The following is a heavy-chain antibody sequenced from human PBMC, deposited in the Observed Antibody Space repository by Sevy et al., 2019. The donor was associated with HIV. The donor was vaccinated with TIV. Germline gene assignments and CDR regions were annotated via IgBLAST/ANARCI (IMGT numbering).Heavy chain of an antibody. Sequence: GGSLRLSCAASGFSFSSYALHWVRQAPGKGLEYVSAISSNGGSTYYADSVKGRFTISRDNSKNTLYLQMGSLRAEDMAVYYCAREGVGGYSYSFDYWGQGTLVTVSS. V-gene: IGHV3-64*02. J-gene: IGHJ4*02. CDR2: ISSNGGST. CDR1: GFSFSSYA. CDR3: AREGVGGYSYSFDY. D-gene: IGHD5-18*01.